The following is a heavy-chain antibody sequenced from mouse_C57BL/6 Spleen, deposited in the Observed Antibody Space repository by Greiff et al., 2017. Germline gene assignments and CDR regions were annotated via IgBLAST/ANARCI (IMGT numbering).Heavy chain of an antibody. V-gene: IGHV1-42*01. CDR3: ARKSITTVVDLDY. J-gene: IGHJ2*01. CDR2: INPSTGGT. D-gene: IGHD1-1*01. Sequence: VQLQQSGPELVKPGASVKISCKASGYSFTGYYMNWVKQSPEKSLEWIGEINPSTGGTTYNQKFKAKATLTVDKSSSTAYMQLKSLTSEDSAVYYCARKSITTVVDLDYWGQGTTLTVSS. CDR1: GYSFTGYY.